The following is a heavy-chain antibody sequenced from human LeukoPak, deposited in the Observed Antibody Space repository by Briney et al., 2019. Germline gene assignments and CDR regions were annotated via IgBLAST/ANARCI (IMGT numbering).Heavy chain of an antibody. Sequence: ASVKVSCKASGYTFTGYYMHWVRQAPGQGLEWMGYINPNSGGTNYAQKFQGRVTMTRDTPISTAYMELSRLRCDDTAVYYCARLGSSLVNWFDPWGQGTLVTVSS. CDR2: INPNSGGT. CDR1: GYTFTGYY. V-gene: IGHV1-2*02. CDR3: ARLGSSLVNWFDP. J-gene: IGHJ5*02. D-gene: IGHD6-13*01.